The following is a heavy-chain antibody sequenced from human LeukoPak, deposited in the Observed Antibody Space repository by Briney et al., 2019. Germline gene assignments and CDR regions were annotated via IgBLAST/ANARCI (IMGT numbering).Heavy chain of an antibody. CDR1: GGSISSSY. J-gene: IGHJ4*02. Sequence: SETLSLTCTVPGGSISSSYWCWIRQPPGKGLEWIGYVYYSGGTNYNPSLKSRLTISVDTSKNQFSLKLSSVNAADTAVYYCARSSYYYGSGSYLDFWGQGTLVTVSS. CDR3: ARSSYYYGSGSYLDF. D-gene: IGHD3-10*01. V-gene: IGHV4-59*01. CDR2: VYYSGGT.